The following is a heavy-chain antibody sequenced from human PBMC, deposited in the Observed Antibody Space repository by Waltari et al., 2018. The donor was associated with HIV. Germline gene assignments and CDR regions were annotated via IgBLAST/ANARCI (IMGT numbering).Heavy chain of an antibody. CDR2: IYHSGIS. J-gene: IGHJ6*02. CDR3: ARGDPDYGMDV. D-gene: IGHD2-21*02. Sequence: QLHLQESGSGLVKPAQTLSLTCVVSGGSISSGGYSWSWIRQPPGKGLEWIGNIYHSGISFYTPSLKSRVTISVDRSKNQLSLNLTSVTAADTGVYFCARGDPDYGMDVWGQGTTVTVS. V-gene: IGHV4-30-2*01. CDR1: GGSISSGGYS.